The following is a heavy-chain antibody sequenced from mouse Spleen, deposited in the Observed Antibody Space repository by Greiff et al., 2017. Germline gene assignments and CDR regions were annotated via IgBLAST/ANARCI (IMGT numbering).Heavy chain of an antibody. CDR2: IDPANGNT. D-gene: IGHD1-1*01. CDR1: GFNIKDTY. V-gene: IGHV14-3*02. CDR3: ARIRASSYGYFDV. J-gene: IGHJ1*01. Sequence: VQLQQSGAELVKPGASVKLSCTASGFNIKDTYMHWVKQRPEQGLEWIGRIDPANGNTKYDPKFQGKATITADTSSNTAYLQLSSLTSEDTAVYYCARIRASSYGYFDVWGAGTTVTVSS.